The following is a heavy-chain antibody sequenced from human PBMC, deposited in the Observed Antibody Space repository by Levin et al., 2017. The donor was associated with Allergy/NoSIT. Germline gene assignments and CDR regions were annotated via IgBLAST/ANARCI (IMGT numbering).Heavy chain of an antibody. J-gene: IGHJ4*02. D-gene: IGHD3-10*01. CDR3: ATGEGGETPLLWFGELSSLPFDY. CDR1: GYTFTSYG. CDR2: ISAYNGNT. V-gene: IGHV1-18*01. Sequence: ASVKVSCKASGYTFTSYGISWVRQAPGQGLEWMGWISAYNGNTNYAQKLQGRVTMTTDTSTSTAYMELRSLRSDDTAVYYCATGEGGETPLLWFGELSSLPFDYWGQGTLVTVSS.